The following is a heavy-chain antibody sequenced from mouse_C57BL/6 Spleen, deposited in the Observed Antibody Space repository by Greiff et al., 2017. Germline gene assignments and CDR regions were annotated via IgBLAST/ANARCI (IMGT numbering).Heavy chain of an antibody. J-gene: IGHJ2*01. Sequence: DVQLVESGGGLVKPGGSLKLSCAASGFTFSSYAMSWVRQTPEKRLEWVATISDGGSYTYYPDNVKGRFTISRDNAKNNLYLQMSHLKSEDTAMYYCARDYGNYPYYFDYWGQGTTLTVSS. CDR3: ARDYGNYPYYFDY. CDR2: ISDGGSYT. D-gene: IGHD2-1*01. CDR1: GFTFSSYA. V-gene: IGHV5-4*01.